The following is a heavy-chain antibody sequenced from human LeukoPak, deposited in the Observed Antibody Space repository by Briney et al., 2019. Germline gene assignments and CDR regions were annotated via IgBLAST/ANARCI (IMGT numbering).Heavy chain of an antibody. CDR2: IKNDGTVK. J-gene: IGHJ5*02. D-gene: IGHD6-13*01. CDR3: ARAGIAAAGMGNWFDP. V-gene: IGHV3-7*01. Sequence: PGGSLRLSCAASGFTFSYHWMTWVRQAPGKGLEWVANIKNDGTVKNYVDSVKGRFTISRDNAKNSLYLQMNSLRAEDTAVYYCARAGIAAAGMGNWFDPWGQGTLVTVSS. CDR1: GFTFSYHW.